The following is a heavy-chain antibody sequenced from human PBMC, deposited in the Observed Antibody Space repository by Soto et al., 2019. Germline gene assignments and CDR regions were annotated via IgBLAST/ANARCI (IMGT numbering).Heavy chain of an antibody. CDR3: ASMGYGDYAVSYYDY. D-gene: IGHD4-17*01. CDR2: IYYSGST. J-gene: IGHJ4*02. V-gene: IGHV4-31*03. CDR1: GGSISSGGYY. Sequence: SETLSLTCTVSGGSISSGGYYWSWIRQHPGKGLEWIGYIYYSGSTYYNPSLKSRVTISVDTSKNQFSLKLSSVTAADTAVYYCASMGYGDYAVSYYDYWGQGTLVTVSS.